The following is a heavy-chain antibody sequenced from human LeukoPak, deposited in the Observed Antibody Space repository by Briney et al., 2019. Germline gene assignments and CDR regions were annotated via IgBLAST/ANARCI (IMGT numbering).Heavy chain of an antibody. CDR2: IYHSGST. CDR1: GYSISSGYY. D-gene: IGHD3-22*01. CDR3: ARGPYDSSGYYIDY. J-gene: IGHJ4*02. V-gene: IGHV4-38-2*02. Sequence: PSETLSLTCTVSGYSISSGYYWGWIRQPPGKGLEWIGSIYHSGSTYYNPSLKSRVTISVDTSKNQFSLKLSSVTAADTAVYYCARGPYDSSGYYIDYWGQGTLVTVSS.